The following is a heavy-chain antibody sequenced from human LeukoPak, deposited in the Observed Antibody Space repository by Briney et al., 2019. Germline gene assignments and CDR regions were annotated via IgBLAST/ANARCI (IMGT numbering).Heavy chain of an antibody. V-gene: IGHV3-7*01. Sequence: GGSLRLSCAASGFTFSSYWMNWVRQAPGKGLEWVANINQDGSEKYYVDSVKGRFTISRDNGKNSLYLQLNSLRAEDTAVCYCAREGPGEYFDYWGQGTLVTVSS. CDR2: INQDGSEK. CDR3: AREGPGEYFDY. J-gene: IGHJ4*02. D-gene: IGHD3-10*01. CDR1: GFTFSSYW.